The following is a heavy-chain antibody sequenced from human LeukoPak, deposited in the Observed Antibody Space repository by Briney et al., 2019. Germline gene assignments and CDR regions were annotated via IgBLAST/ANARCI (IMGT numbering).Heavy chain of an antibody. CDR2: IWHDGSNT. D-gene: IGHD3-22*01. CDR3: ARGNYDSSGYYIDY. J-gene: IGHJ4*02. CDR1: GFTFNTYG. V-gene: IGHV3-33*01. Sequence: GGSLRLSCAASGFTFNTYGMNWVRQAPGKGLEWVAVIWHDGSNTHYADSVKGRFTISRDNSKNTLYLQMNSLRAEDTAVYYCARGNYDSSGYYIDYWGQGTLVTVSS.